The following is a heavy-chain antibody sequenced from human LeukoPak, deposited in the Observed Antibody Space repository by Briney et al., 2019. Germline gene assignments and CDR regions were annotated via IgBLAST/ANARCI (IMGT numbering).Heavy chain of an antibody. J-gene: IGHJ3*02. CDR3: ARGGTAVIAPYAFDI. CDR1: GGSISSYY. CDR2: IYYSGRT. V-gene: IGHV4-59*01. Sequence: SETLSLTCTVSGGSISSYYWSWIRQPPGKGLEWIGYIYYSGRTNCNPSVKSRVAMSVDTSKKQFSLKLSSLTAADTAVYYCARGGTAVIAPYAFDIWGQGTMVTVSS. D-gene: IGHD4-23*01.